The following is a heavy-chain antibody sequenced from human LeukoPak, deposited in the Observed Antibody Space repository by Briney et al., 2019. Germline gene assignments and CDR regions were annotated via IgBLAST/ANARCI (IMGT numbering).Heavy chain of an antibody. V-gene: IGHV4-30-2*01. CDR1: GGSISSGGYS. Sequence: SETLPLTCAVSGGSISSGGYSWSWIRQPPGKGLEWIGYIYHSGSTYYNPSLKSRVTMSVDRSKNQFSLKLSSVTAADTAVYYCARGRDFDYWGQGTLVTVSS. CDR2: IYHSGST. CDR3: ARGRDFDY. J-gene: IGHJ4*02.